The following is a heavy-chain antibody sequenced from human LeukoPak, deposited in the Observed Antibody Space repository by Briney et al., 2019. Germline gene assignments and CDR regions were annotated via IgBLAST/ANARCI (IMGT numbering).Heavy chain of an antibody. CDR3: AKQDLHYYDSSGYGPYYFDY. D-gene: IGHD3-22*01. J-gene: IGHJ4*02. V-gene: IGHV3-23*01. CDR2: ISGSGDIT. Sequence: GGSLRLSCAASGFTFSNYAMTWVRQAPGKGLEWVSGISGSGDITYYADSVKGRFTISRDNSKNTLYLQMNSLRAEDTAVYYCAKQDLHYYDSSGYGPYYFDYWGQGTLVTVSS. CDR1: GFTFSNYA.